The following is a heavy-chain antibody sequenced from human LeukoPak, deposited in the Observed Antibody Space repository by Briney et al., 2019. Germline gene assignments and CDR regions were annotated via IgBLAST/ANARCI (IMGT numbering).Heavy chain of an antibody. CDR3: ARGLDYLGVSAYYYEMAV. CDR2: ISAYNGNT. D-gene: IGHD3-22*01. V-gene: IGHV1-18*01. Sequence: ASVKVSCKASGYTFTSYGISWVRQAPGQGLEWMGWISAYNGNTNYAQKLQGRVTMTTDTSTSTAYMELRSLRSDDTAVYYCARGLDYLGVSAYYYEMAVWGQGTLVTVSS. J-gene: IGHJ4*02. CDR1: GYTFTSYG.